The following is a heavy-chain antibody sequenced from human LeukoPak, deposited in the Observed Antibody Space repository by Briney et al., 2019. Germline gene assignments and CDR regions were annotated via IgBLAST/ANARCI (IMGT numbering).Heavy chain of an antibody. J-gene: IGHJ4*02. CDR1: GGSVSSYY. D-gene: IGHD5-18*01. CDR3: ARGGYSYGYDDDFDY. CDR2: IYNSGST. V-gene: IGHV4-59*02. Sequence: SETLSLTCTVSGGSVSSYYWSWIRQPPGKGLEWIGYIYNSGSTNYNPSLKSRVTISVDTAKNQFSLKLSYVTAADTAVYYCARGGYSYGYDDDFDYWGQGTLVTVSS.